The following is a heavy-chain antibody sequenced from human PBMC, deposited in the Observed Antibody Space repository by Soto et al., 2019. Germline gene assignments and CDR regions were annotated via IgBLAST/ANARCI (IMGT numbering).Heavy chain of an antibody. CDR3: AKDGGSVCSGGTCYFQAPDY. J-gene: IGHJ4*02. CDR2: IDGSGRNT. CDR1: GFTFSSYA. D-gene: IGHD2-15*01. V-gene: IGHV3-23*01. Sequence: GGSLRLSCAASGFTFSSYAMSWARQAPGKGLEWVSGIDGSGRNTYYADSVKGRFTISRDNSKNTLSVQMDSLRVEDTALYYCAKDGGSVCSGGTCYFQAPDYWGQGTLVTVSS.